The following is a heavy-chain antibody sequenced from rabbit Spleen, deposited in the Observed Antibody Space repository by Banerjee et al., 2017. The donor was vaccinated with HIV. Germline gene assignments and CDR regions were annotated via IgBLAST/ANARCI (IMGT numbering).Heavy chain of an antibody. J-gene: IGHJ6*01. D-gene: IGHD8-1*01. Sequence: QQLVESGGGLVKPGASLTLTCTASGVSFSSNHYMCWVRQAPGKGLEWIACIYVGSGGGTKYASWAKGRFTISKTSSTTVTLQMTSLTAADTATYFCARDSGSSFSSYGMDLWGPGTLVTVS. V-gene: IGHV1S40*01. CDR2: IYVGSGGGT. CDR3: ARDSGSSFSSYGMDL. CDR1: GVSFSSNHY.